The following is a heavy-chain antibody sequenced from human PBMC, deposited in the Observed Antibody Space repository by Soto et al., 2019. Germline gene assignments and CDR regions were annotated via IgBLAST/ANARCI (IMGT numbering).Heavy chain of an antibody. CDR2: ISGSSSHT. CDR1: GFNFSDYY. J-gene: IGHJ4*02. Sequence: QVQLVESGGGLVKPGGSLRLSCAASGFNFSDYYMTWIRQTPGEGLEWLSYISGSSSHTNYADSVKGRFTISRDNAKNPLYLQISSLGAEDTAVYYCARRLSAHFDYWGQGTLVTVSS. CDR3: ARRLSAHFDY. D-gene: IGHD3-10*01. V-gene: IGHV3-11*05.